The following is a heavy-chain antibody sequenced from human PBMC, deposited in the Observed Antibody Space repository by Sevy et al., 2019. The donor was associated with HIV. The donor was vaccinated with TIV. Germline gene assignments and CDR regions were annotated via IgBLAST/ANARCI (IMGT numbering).Heavy chain of an antibody. V-gene: IGHV3-30*18. J-gene: IGHJ5*01. D-gene: IGHD4-4*01. CDR2: ISHNESHI. CDR1: GFTFSIYG. Sequence: GGSLRLSCAASGFTFSIYGMHWVRQAPGKGLEWVGVISHNESHIYYTDSLKGRFTISRDNSTNTVNLQMNSLRPADTTVYYCANDALVTSETSALWNWLDSWGLGSLVTVSS. CDR3: ANDALVTSETSALWNWLDS.